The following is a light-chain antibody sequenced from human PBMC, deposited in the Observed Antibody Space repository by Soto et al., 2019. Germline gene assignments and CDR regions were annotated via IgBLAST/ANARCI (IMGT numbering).Light chain of an antibody. CDR3: QQYNNWPPFT. Sequence: EIVMTQSPASLSVSPGERASLSCRASQSVSSNLAWFQQKPGQAPRLLIYGTSTRATDVPARFSGSGSGTEFTLTISSLQSEDFAVYYCQQYNNWPPFTFGPGTKVDMK. CDR2: GTS. V-gene: IGKV3-15*01. J-gene: IGKJ3*01. CDR1: QSVSSN.